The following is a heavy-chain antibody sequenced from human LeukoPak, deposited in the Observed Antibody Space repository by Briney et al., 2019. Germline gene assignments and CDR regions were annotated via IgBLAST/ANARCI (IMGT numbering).Heavy chain of an antibody. CDR1: GGSISSRY. D-gene: IGHD6-19*01. J-gene: IGHJ4*02. V-gene: IGHV4-59*11. CDR2: IYYSGNT. Sequence: SETLSLTCTVSGGSISSRYWSWVRQPPGKGLEWIGYIYYSGNTNYNPPLKSRVTISVDTSKNQFSLNLTSVTAADTAVYYCARGSGWYYYWGQGTLVTVSS. CDR3: ARGSGWYYY.